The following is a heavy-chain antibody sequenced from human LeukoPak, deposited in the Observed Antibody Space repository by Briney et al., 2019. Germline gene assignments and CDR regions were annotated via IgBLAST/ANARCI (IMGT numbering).Heavy chain of an antibody. V-gene: IGHV3-7*01. CDR3: ARERGGFCSGTSCYKAFDI. D-gene: IGHD2-2*02. CDR2: IKQDGSEK. J-gene: IGHJ3*02. Sequence: GGSLRLSRAASGFTFSSYWMTWVRQAPGKGLEWVANIKQDGSEKYYVDSVKGRFTISRDSANNSLYLQLNSLRAEDTAVYYCARERGGFCSGTSCYKAFDIWGQGTMVTVSS. CDR1: GFTFSSYW.